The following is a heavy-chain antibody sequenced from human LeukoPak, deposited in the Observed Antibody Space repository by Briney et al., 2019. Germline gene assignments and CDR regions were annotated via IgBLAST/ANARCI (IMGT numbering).Heavy chain of an antibody. CDR1: GGSFSGYY. V-gene: IGHV4-34*01. J-gene: IGHJ6*02. D-gene: IGHD4-11*01. Sequence: SETLSLTCAVYGGSFSGYYWSWIRQPPGKGLEWIGEINHSGSTNYNPSLKSRVTISVDTSKNQFSLKLSSVTAADTAVYYCAGLKTTSSNYYYGMDVWGQGTTVTVSS. CDR2: INHSGST. CDR3: AGLKTTSSNYYYGMDV.